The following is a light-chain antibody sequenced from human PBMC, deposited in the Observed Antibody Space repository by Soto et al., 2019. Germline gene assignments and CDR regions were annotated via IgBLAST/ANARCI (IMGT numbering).Light chain of an antibody. V-gene: IGLV2-8*01. CDR3: SSYAGSNNVV. CDR1: SSDVGGYNY. Sequence: QSALTQPPSASGSPGQSVTISCTGTSSDVGGYNYVSWYQQHPGKAPKLMIYEVSKRPSGVPDRFSGSKSGNTASLTVSGLQAEEEADSYCSSYAGSNNVVFGGGTKLTVL. J-gene: IGLJ2*01. CDR2: EVS.